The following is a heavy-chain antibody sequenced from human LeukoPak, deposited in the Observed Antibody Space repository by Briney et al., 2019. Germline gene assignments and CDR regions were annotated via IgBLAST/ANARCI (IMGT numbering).Heavy chain of an antibody. CDR2: IYYSGST. CDR1: GGSISSSGYY. Sequence: SETLSLTCTVSGGSISSSGYYWGWIRQPPGKGLEWIASIYYSGSTYYNPSLKSRVTISVDTSKNQLSLKLSSVTAADTAVYYCARFGGGYCSGGSCYYYYYMDVWGKGTTVTVSS. CDR3: ARFGGGYCSGGSCYYYYYMDV. D-gene: IGHD2-15*01. J-gene: IGHJ6*03. V-gene: IGHV4-39*01.